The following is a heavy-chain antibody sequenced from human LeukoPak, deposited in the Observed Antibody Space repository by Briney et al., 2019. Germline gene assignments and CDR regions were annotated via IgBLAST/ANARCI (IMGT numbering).Heavy chain of an antibody. CDR3: ATDRQLRGLPEAGFDP. D-gene: IGHD4-17*01. V-gene: IGHV1-24*01. CDR2: FDPEDGET. J-gene: IGHJ5*02. Sequence: GASVKVSCKVSGYTLTELSMHWVRQAPGKGLEWMGGFDPEDGETIYAQKFQGRVTITEDTSTDTAYMELSSLRSEDTAVYYCATDRQLRGLPEAGFDPWGQGTLVTVSS. CDR1: GYTLTELS.